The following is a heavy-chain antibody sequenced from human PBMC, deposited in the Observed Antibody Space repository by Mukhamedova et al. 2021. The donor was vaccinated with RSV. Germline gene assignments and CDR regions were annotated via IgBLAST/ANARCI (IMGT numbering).Heavy chain of an antibody. J-gene: IGHJ4*02. CDR3: ARVGTNYYDSSGYYYHYFDY. Sequence: NPSLKSRVTISVDTSKNQFSLKLSPVTAADTAVYYCARVGTNYYDSSGYYYHYFDYWGQRTLVTVSS. D-gene: IGHD3-22*01. V-gene: IGHV4-30-2*04.